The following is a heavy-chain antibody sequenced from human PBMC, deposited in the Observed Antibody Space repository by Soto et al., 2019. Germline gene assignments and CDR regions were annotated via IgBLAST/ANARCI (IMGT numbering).Heavy chain of an antibody. CDR1: GFTFSSYA. D-gene: IGHD6-13*01. CDR2: ISYDGSNK. V-gene: IGHV3-30-3*01. J-gene: IGHJ6*02. CDR3: ARVTGIAAAGIHPNYYYYGMDV. Sequence: GGSLRLSCAASGFTFSSYAMHWVRQAPGKGLEWVAVISYDGSNKYYADSVKGRFTISRDNSKNTLYLQMNSLRAEDTAVYYCARVTGIAAAGIHPNYYYYGMDVWGQGTTVTVSS.